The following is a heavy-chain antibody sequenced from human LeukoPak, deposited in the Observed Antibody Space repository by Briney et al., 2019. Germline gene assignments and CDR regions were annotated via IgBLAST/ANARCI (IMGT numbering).Heavy chain of an antibody. CDR1: GASISSSSHC. CDR2: IYYSGST. J-gene: IGHJ4*02. Sequence: SETLSLTCTVYGASISSSSHCGGWIRQPPGKGLEWSGSIYYSGSTYYNPSLESRVSISVDTSKNQFSLKVAPVTAEDPAVYYCARRGGPSGTYYFDSWGQGTLVTVPS. CDR3: ARRGGPSGTYYFDS. D-gene: IGHD1-26*01. V-gene: IGHV4-39*01.